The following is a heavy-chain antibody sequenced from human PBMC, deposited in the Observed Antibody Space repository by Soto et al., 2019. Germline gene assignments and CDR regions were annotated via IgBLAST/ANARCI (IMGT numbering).Heavy chain of an antibody. Sequence: SETLSLTCTVSGGSISSYYWSWIRQPLGKGLEWIGYIYYSGSTNYNPSLKSRVTISVDTSKNQFSLRLSSVTAADTAVYYCARTGGGSGSYYRLDYWGQGTLVTVS. CDR2: IYYSGST. V-gene: IGHV4-59*08. CDR1: GGSISSYY. CDR3: ARTGGGSGSYYRLDY. J-gene: IGHJ4*02. D-gene: IGHD3-10*01.